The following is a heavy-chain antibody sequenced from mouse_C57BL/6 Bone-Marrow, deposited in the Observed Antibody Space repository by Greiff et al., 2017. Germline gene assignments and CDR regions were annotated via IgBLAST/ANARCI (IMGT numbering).Heavy chain of an antibody. V-gene: IGHV1-50*01. CDR1: GYTFTSYW. Sequence: QVQLKQPGAELVKPGASVKLSCKASGYTFTSYWMQWVKQRPGQGLEWIGEIDPSDSYTNYNQKFKGKATLTVDTSSSTAYMQLSSLTSEDSAVYYWASLGWLQDYYAMDYWGQGTSVTVSS. J-gene: IGHJ4*01. CDR3: ASLGWLQDYYAMDY. CDR2: IDPSDSYT. D-gene: IGHD2-3*01.